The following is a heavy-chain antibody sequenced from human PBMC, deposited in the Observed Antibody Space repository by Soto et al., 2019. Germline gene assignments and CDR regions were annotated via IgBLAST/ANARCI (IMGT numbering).Heavy chain of an antibody. J-gene: IGHJ4*02. Sequence: GASVQVSCQASCYTFTSYGISWVRQAPGQGLEWMGWISAYNGNTNYAQKLQGRVTMTTDTSTSTAYMELRSLRSDDTAVYYCARDNAFDWLSHTDHDYWGQGTLVTVSS. V-gene: IGHV1-18*01. CDR2: ISAYNGNT. CDR1: CYTFTSYG. D-gene: IGHD3-9*01. CDR3: ARDNAFDWLSHTDHDY.